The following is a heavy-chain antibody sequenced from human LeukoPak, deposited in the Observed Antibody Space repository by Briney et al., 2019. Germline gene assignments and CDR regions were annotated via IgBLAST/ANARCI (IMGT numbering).Heavy chain of an antibody. CDR3: AKDGYYYGSGRFDP. D-gene: IGHD3-10*01. CDR1: GFTFSSYG. CDR2: ISGSGGST. V-gene: IGHV3-23*01. J-gene: IGHJ5*02. Sequence: PGGSLRLSCAASGFTFSSYGMSWVRQAPGKGLEWVSAISGSGGSTYYADSVKGRFTISRDNSKNTLYLQMNSLRAEDTAVYYCAKDGYYYGSGRFDPWGQGTLVAVSS.